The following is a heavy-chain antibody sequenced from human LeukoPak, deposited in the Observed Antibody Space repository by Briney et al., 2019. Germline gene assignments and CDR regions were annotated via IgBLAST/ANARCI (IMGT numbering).Heavy chain of an antibody. Sequence: PSETLSLTCAVYGGSFSGCYWSWIRQPPGKGLEWIGEINHSGSTNYNPSLKSRVTISVDTSKNQFSLKLSSVTAADTAVYYCARSAYYDILTGLNPPFDYWGQGTLVTVSS. V-gene: IGHV4-34*01. CDR1: GGSFSGCY. D-gene: IGHD3-9*01. J-gene: IGHJ4*02. CDR2: INHSGST. CDR3: ARSAYYDILTGLNPPFDY.